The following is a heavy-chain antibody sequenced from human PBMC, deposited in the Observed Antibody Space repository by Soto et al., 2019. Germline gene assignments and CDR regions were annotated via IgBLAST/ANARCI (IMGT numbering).Heavy chain of an antibody. CDR3: AKDNRGAIDY. J-gene: IGHJ4*02. CDR2: ISYDGSNK. V-gene: IGHV3-30*18. Sequence: QVQLVESGGGVVQPGRSLRLSCAASGFTFSSYSMHWVRQAPGKGLEWVALISYDGSNKYYADSVKGRFTISRDNSKNTLDLQMNSLRAEDTAVYYCAKDNRGAIDYWGEGTLVTVSS. CDR1: GFTFSSYS. D-gene: IGHD3-16*01.